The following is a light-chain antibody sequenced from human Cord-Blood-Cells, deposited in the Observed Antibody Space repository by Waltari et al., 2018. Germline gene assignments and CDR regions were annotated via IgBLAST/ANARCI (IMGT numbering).Light chain of an antibody. CDR2: DVS. Sequence: QSALTQPRSVSGSPGQSATISCTGTSSDVGGYNYVLWYQQHPGKAPKLMIYDVSKRPSGVPDRFSGSKSGNTASLTISGLQAEDEADYYCCSYAGSYTWVFGGGTKLTVL. J-gene: IGLJ3*02. V-gene: IGLV2-11*01. CDR1: SSDVGGYNY. CDR3: CSYAGSYTWV.